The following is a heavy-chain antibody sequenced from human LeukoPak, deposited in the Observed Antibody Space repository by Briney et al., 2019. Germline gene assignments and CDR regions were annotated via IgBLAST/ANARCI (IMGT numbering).Heavy chain of an antibody. J-gene: IGHJ4*02. CDR2: ITGSSSYI. Sequence: GGSLRLSCAASGFTFSSCSMNWVRQAPGKGLEWVSSITGSSSYISYADSVKGRFTISRDNAKNSLYLQMNSLRAEDTAVYYCARVGDTYDILTGSHTYYFDYWGQGTLVTVSS. CDR3: ARVGDTYDILTGSHTYYFDY. CDR1: GFTFSSCS. D-gene: IGHD3-9*01. V-gene: IGHV3-21*01.